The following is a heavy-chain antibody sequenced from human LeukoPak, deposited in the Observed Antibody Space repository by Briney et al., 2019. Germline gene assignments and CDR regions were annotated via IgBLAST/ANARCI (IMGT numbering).Heavy chain of an antibody. V-gene: IGHV3-21*01. CDR2: INSSSSYI. CDR1: GFTFSSYS. D-gene: IGHD1-26*01. Sequence: QPGGSLRLSCSAPGFTFSSYSMNWVRQAPGKGLERVSSINSSSSYIYYEDSVKGRFTISRDNAKNSLYLQMNSLRAEDTAVYYCARGQELLGWFDPWGQGTLVTASS. J-gene: IGHJ5*02. CDR3: ARGQELLGWFDP.